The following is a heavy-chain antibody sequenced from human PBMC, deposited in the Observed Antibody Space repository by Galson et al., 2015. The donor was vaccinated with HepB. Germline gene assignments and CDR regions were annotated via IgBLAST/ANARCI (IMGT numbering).Heavy chain of an antibody. V-gene: IGHV3-23*01. CDR1: GFTFSSYA. Sequence: SLRLSCAASGFTFSSYAMSWVRQAPGKGLEWVSGISTSGGSTYYADSVKGRFTISRDNSKNTLYLQINSLRADDSAVYYCAFPPDDYADSLGLFDSWGQGTLVTVSS. J-gene: IGHJ5*01. CDR2: ISTSGGST. CDR3: AFPPDDYADSLGLFDS. D-gene: IGHD4-17*01.